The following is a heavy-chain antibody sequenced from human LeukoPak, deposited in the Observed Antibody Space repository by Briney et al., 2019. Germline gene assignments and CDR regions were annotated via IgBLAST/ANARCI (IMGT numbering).Heavy chain of an antibody. D-gene: IGHD4-17*01. Sequence: PGRSLRLSCAASGFTFSRYGMHWVRQAPGKGLEWVAVTSSDGSNNHYADSVKGRFTISRDNSKNTLYLQMNSLRAEDTGVFYCAKERVNGDYVYYYYGMDVWGQGTTVTVS. J-gene: IGHJ6*02. V-gene: IGHV3-30*18. CDR2: TSSDGSNN. CDR1: GFTFSRYG. CDR3: AKERVNGDYVYYYYGMDV.